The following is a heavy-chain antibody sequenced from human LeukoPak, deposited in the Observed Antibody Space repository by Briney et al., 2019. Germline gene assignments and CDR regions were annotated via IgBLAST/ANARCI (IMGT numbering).Heavy chain of an antibody. J-gene: IGHJ6*02. CDR3: ARAPGIAVAGTTYYYYGMDV. CDR2: ISAYNGNT. CDR1: GYTFTSYG. V-gene: IGHV1-18*01. D-gene: IGHD6-19*01. Sequence: ASVKVSCKASGYTFTSYGISWVRQAPGQGLEWMGWISAYNGNTNYAQKLQGRVTMTTDTSTSTAYMELRSLRSDDTAVYYCARAPGIAVAGTTYYYYGMDVWGQGTTVTVSS.